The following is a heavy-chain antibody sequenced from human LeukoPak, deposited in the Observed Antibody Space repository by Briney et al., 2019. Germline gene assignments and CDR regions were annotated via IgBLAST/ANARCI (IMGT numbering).Heavy chain of an antibody. V-gene: IGHV4-4*07. CDR3: ARFPRGGPYNSGWFFDY. D-gene: IGHD6-19*01. J-gene: IGHJ4*02. CDR1: GGSISSYY. Sequence: SETLFLTCTVSGGSISSYYWSWIRQPAGKGLEWIGRIYTSGGTNYNPSLKSRVTISIDTSKNQFSLKLSSVTAADTAVYYCARFPRGGPYNSGWFFDYWGQGTLVTVSS. CDR2: IYTSGGT.